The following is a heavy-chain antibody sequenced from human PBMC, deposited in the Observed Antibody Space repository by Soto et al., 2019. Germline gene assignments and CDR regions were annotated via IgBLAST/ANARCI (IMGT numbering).Heavy chain of an antibody. J-gene: IGHJ2*01. CDR1: GGSFSGYY. V-gene: IGHV4-34*01. Sequence: QVQLQQWGAGLLKPSETLSLTCAVYGGSFSGYYWSWIRQPPGKGLEWIGEINHSGSTNYNPSLKSRVTISVDPSKNQSSLKLSSVTAADTAVYYCARVSPGIAAAGIRGWYFDLWGRGTLVTVSS. D-gene: IGHD6-13*01. CDR3: ARVSPGIAAAGIRGWYFDL. CDR2: INHSGST.